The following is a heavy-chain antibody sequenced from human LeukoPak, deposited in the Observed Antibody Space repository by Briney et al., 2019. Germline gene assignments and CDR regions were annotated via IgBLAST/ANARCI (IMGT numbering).Heavy chain of an antibody. CDR2: IIPIFGTA. J-gene: IGHJ4*02. V-gene: IGHV1-69*13. Sequence: ASVKVSCKASGGSFSSYAISWVRQAPGQGLEWMGGIIPIFGTANYAQKFQGRVTITADESTGTAYMELSSLRSEDTAVYYCARVGSYSSSAGFDYWGQGTLVTVSS. CDR3: ARVGSYSSSAGFDY. CDR1: GGSFSSYA. D-gene: IGHD6-6*01.